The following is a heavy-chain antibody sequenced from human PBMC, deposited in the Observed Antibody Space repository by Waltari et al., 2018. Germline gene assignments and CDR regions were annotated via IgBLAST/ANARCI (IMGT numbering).Heavy chain of an antibody. D-gene: IGHD4-17*01. J-gene: IGHJ6*02. CDR3: ARISEVTTSGDYYGLDV. CDR2: INTDNGNT. V-gene: IGHV1-3*04. CDR1: GYTFTTYA. Sequence: QVQLVQSGAAVTSPGASVRVSCKASGYTFTTYAIHWVRQAPGHRLEWMGWINTDNGNTKYSQKFQGRVTITRDTSASTASLELSSLRSEDTAVYYCARISEVTTSGDYYGLDVWGQGTTVTVSS.